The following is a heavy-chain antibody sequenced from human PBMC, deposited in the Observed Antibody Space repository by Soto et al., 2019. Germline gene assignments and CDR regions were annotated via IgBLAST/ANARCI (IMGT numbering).Heavy chain of an antibody. J-gene: IGHJ6*02. CDR3: ARDRVIWGDYYYYYYGMDV. D-gene: IGHD3-16*01. V-gene: IGHV3-53*01. CDR2: IYSGGST. CDR1: GFTVSSNY. Sequence: GGSLRLSCAASGFTVSSNYMSWVRQAPGKGLEWVSVIYSGGSTYYADSVKGRFTISRDNSKNTLYLQMNSLRAEDTAVYYCARDRVIWGDYYYYYYGMDVWGQGTTVTVSS.